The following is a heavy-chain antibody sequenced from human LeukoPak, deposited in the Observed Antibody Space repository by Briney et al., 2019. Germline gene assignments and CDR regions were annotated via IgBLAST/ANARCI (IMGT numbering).Heavy chain of an antibody. D-gene: IGHD1-1*01. CDR3: ARHETTDDAFDI. J-gene: IGHJ3*02. Sequence: PSETLSLTCTVSGGSISSSSYYWGWIRQPPGKGLEWIGSIYYSGSTYYNPSLKSRVTISVDTSKNQFSLELSSVTAADTAVYYCARHETTDDAFDIWGQGTMVTVSS. CDR2: IYYSGST. CDR1: GGSISSSSYY. V-gene: IGHV4-39*01.